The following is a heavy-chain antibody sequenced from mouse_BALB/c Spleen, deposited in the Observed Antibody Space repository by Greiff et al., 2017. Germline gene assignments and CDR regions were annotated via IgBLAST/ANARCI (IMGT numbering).Heavy chain of an antibody. V-gene: IGHV1S137*01. J-gene: IGHJ1*01. D-gene: IGHD2-14*01. CDR3: EREDYRYDGYFDV. CDR1: GFTFTDYA. CDR2: ISSYNGDA. Sequence: QVQLQQSGAELVRPGVSVKISCKGSGFTFTDYAMSWVQQSHAKSLEWIGVISSYNGDASYNQKFKGKATMTVDKSSSTVYLELARLTSEDSAIYTCEREDYRYDGYFDVWGEGTTVTVSS.